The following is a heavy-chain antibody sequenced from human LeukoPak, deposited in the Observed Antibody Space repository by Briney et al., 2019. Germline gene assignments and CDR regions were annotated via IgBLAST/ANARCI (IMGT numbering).Heavy chain of an antibody. D-gene: IGHD5-12*01. Sequence: SVKVSCKASGGTFSSYAISWVRQAPGQGLEWMGGIIPIFGTANYAQKFQGRVTMTTDASTSTAYMELRSLRSDDTAVYYCARGGNSGYDYSGLYWGQGTLVTVSS. CDR3: ARGGNSGYDYSGLY. V-gene: IGHV1-69*05. CDR2: IIPIFGTA. J-gene: IGHJ4*02. CDR1: GGTFSSYA.